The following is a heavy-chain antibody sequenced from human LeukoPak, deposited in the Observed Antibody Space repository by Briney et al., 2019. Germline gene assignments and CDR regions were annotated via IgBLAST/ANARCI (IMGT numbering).Heavy chain of an antibody. CDR1: GGTFSSYA. J-gene: IGHJ3*02. V-gene: IGHV1-2*02. CDR2: INPNSGDT. CDR3: ARGRNEAFDI. D-gene: IGHD1-1*01. Sequence: GASVKVSCKASGGTFSSYAISWVRQAPGQGLEWMGWINPNSGDTKCAQKFQGRVTVTRDTSISTAYMEVSRLGSDDTAVYYCARGRNEAFDIWGQGTMVTVSS.